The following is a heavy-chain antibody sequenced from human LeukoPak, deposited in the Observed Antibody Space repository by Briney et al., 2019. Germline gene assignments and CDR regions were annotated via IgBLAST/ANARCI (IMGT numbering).Heavy chain of an antibody. J-gene: IGHJ4*02. Sequence: SETLSLTCAVSGYSISSGYYWGWIRHPPGKGLEWIGSIYHSGSTYYNPSLKSRVTISVDTSKNQFSLKLSSVTAADTAVYYCARQNGAMVRGVTDYWGQGTLVTVSS. D-gene: IGHD3-10*01. CDR1: GYSISSGYY. CDR2: IYHSGST. CDR3: ARQNGAMVRGVTDY. V-gene: IGHV4-38-2*01.